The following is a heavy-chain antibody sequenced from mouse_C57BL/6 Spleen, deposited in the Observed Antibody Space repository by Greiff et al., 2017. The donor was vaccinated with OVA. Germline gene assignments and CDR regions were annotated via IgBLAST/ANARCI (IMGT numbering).Heavy chain of an antibody. CDR1: GYTFTSYW. J-gene: IGHJ1*03. Sequence: QVQLQQSGTELVKPGASVKLSCKASGYTFTSYWMHWVKQRPGQGLEWIGNINPSNGGTNYNEKFKSKATLTVDKSSSTAYMQLRSLTSEDSAVYYCARGSSYWYFDVWGTGTTVTVSS. D-gene: IGHD1-1*01. CDR3: ARGSSYWYFDV. V-gene: IGHV1-53*01. CDR2: INPSNGGT.